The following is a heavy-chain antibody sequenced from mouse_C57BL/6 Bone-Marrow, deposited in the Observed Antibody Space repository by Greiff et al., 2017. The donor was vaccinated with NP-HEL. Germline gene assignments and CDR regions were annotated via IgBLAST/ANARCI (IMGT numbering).Heavy chain of an antibody. CDR2: IDPEDGGT. V-gene: IGHV14-1*01. CDR1: GFNIKDYY. J-gene: IGHJ4*01. Sequence: EVQLQQSGAELVRPGASVKLSCTASGFNIKDYYMHWVKQRPEQGLEWIGRIDPEDGGTEYAPKFQGKATMTADTSSNTAYLQLSSLTSEDTAVYYCTTCFYDYDLVGAMDYWGQGTSVTVSS. CDR3: TTCFYDYDLVGAMDY. D-gene: IGHD2-4*01.